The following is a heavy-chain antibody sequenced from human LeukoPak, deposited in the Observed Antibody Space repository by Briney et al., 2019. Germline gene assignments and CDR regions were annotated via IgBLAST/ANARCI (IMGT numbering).Heavy chain of an antibody. Sequence: GGSLRLSCAASGFTFSSYGMHWVRQAPGKGLEWVAFIRYDGSNKYYAGSVKGRFTISRDNSKNTLYLQMNSLRAEDTAVYYCAKGRGHYDILTGYWGQGTLVTVSS. CDR3: AKGRGHYDILTGY. CDR2: IRYDGSNK. V-gene: IGHV3-30*02. J-gene: IGHJ4*02. CDR1: GFTFSSYG. D-gene: IGHD3-9*01.